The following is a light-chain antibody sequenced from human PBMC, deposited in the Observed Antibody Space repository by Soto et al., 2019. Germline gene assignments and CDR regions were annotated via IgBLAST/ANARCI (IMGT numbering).Light chain of an antibody. V-gene: IGKV3-20*01. J-gene: IGKJ3*01. Sequence: EIVLTQSPGTLSLSPGERATLSCRASQSINNRYLAWYQQKPDAATRLLIYAASSRATGIPDRFSGSGSGTDYSLVISRLEPADFAVYYCQQFGSSPGFTFGHGTQVDIK. CDR3: QQFGSSPGFT. CDR2: AAS. CDR1: QSINNRY.